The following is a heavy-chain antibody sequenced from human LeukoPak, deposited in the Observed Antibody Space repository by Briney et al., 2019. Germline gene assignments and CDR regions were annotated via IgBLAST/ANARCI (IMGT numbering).Heavy chain of an antibody. V-gene: IGHV4-30-4*08. CDR2: IYYSRST. J-gene: IGHJ4*02. Sequence: PSETLSLTCTVSGGSISSGDYYWSWIRQPPGKGLEWIGYIYYSRSTYYNPSLKSLFTISVDTSKNQFSLKLSSVTAADTAVYYCARLGSGWYSDYWGQGTLVTVSS. D-gene: IGHD6-19*01. CDR1: GGSISSGDYY. CDR3: ARLGSGWYSDY.